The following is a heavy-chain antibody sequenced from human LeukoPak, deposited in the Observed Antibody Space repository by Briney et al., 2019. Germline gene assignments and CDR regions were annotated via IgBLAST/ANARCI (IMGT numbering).Heavy chain of an antibody. D-gene: IGHD3-10*01. CDR1: GFSFSTNP. CDR2: ISPDRT. V-gene: IGHV3-23*01. CDR3: VKEHVDRAFTRSFEI. Sequence: GGSLRLSCAASGFSFSTNPMSWVRQAPGKGLEWVSAISPDRTYYADSVRGRFTISRDTYKNTVGLHINSPRAEDTAIYYCVKEHVDRAFTRSFEIWGQGTVVTVSS. J-gene: IGHJ3*02.